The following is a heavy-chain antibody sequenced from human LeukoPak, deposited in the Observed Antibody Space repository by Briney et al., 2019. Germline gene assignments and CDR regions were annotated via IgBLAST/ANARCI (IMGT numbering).Heavy chain of an antibody. J-gene: IGHJ4*02. V-gene: IGHV4-39*01. CDR2: IYYSGST. Sequence: SETLSLTCTVSGGSISSSSYYWGWIRQPPGKGLEWIGSIYYSGSTYYNPSLKSRVTISVDTSKNQFSLKLSSVTAADTAVYYCAGIPRFGVVNACWGQGTLVTVSS. CDR3: AGIPRFGVVNAC. CDR1: GGSISSSSYY. D-gene: IGHD3-3*01.